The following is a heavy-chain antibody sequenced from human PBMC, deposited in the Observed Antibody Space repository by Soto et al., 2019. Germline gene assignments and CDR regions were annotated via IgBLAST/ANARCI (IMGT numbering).Heavy chain of an antibody. CDR2: IYYSGNT. Sequence: PSETLSLTCSVSSASLSSSTYYWSWIRQPPGRGPEWIGRIYYSGNTYYKPSLKSRVSISIDTSRNQFSLKLTSVTAADTGVYYCASSSPFHYWGPGILVTVSS. V-gene: IGHV4-39*01. D-gene: IGHD6-6*01. CDR1: SASLSSSTYY. CDR3: ASSSPFHY. J-gene: IGHJ4*02.